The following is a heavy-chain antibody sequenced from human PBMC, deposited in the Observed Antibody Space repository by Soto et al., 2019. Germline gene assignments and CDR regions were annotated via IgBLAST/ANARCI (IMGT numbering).Heavy chain of an antibody. J-gene: IGHJ4*02. CDR1: GGSISSYY. D-gene: IGHD4-17*01. V-gene: IGHV4-59*01. CDR3: ARSSYGDYVYFDY. Sequence: SETLSLTCTVSGGSISSYYWSWIRQPPGKGLEWIGYIYYSGSTNYNPSLKSRVTISVDTSKNQFSLKLSSVTAVDTAVYYCARSSYGDYVYFDYWRQGTLVTVSS. CDR2: IYYSGST.